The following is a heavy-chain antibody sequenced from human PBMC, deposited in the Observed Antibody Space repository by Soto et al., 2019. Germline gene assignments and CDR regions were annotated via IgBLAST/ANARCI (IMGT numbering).Heavy chain of an antibody. CDR2: INPNSGGT. J-gene: IGHJ5*02. V-gene: IGHV1-2*04. Sequence: GASLKVSCKASGYTFNGYYMHWVRQAPGQGLEWMGWINPNSGGTNYAQKFQGWVTMTRDTSISTAYMELSRLRSDDTAVYYCARGSLAYDFWSGYLRSGWFDPWGQGTLVTVSS. CDR3: ARGSLAYDFWSGYLRSGWFDP. D-gene: IGHD3-3*01. CDR1: GYTFNGYY.